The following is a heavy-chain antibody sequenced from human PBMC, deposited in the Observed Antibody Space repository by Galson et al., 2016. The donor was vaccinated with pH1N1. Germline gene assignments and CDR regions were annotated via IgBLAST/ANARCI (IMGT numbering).Heavy chain of an antibody. J-gene: IGHJ3*02. V-gene: IGHV4-30-2*01. CDR3: ARGRLYGGDAFDI. CDR2: IYHTGTT. Sequence: LSLTCAVSGGSITSGGYSWNWIRQPPGKGLEWIGYIYHTGTTYYNPSLKSRFTISVDTSKNQFSLKVNSMTAADTAIYYCARGRLYGGDAFDIWGQGTMVTVSS. CDR1: GGSITSGGYS. D-gene: IGHD4-23*01.